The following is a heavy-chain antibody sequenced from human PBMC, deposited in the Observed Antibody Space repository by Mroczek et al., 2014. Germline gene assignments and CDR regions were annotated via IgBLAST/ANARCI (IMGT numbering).Heavy chain of an antibody. CDR2: INPNSGGT. J-gene: IGHJ4*02. Sequence: QVQLVQSGAEVKKPGASVKVSCKASGYTFTGYYMHWVRQAPGQGLEWMGWINPNSGGTNYAQKFQGRVTMTRDTSISTAYMELSRLRSDDTAVYYCARAGKWGWPGANYYFDYWGQGTLVTVSS. CDR1: GYTFTGYY. V-gene: IGHV1-2*02. CDR3: ARAGKWGWPGANYYFDY. D-gene: IGHD1-26*01.